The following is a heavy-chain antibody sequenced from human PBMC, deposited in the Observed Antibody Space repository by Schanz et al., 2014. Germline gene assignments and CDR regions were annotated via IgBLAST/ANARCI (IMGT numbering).Heavy chain of an antibody. D-gene: IGHD5-12*01. J-gene: IGHJ4*02. CDR3: AKAPSFLPPRLRYFDY. Sequence: CAASGFTFSSYAMSWVRQAPGKGLEWVSGISGSGRNTDYAASVKGRFTISRDNSKNTLYLQMNSLRAEDTDIYYCAKAPSFLPPRLRYFDYWCQGTLVNFCS. CDR1: GFTFSSYA. V-gene: IGHV3-23*01. CDR2: ISGSGRNT.